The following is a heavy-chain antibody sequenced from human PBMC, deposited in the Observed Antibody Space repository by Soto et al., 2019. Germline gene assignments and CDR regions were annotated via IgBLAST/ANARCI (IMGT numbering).Heavy chain of an antibody. CDR2: IMTICGTA. CDR3: ARSVLGYCSGGSCYSFFDY. CDR1: VGTFSSYA. D-gene: IGHD2-15*01. V-gene: IGHV1-69*13. J-gene: IGHJ4*02. Sequence: SVKVSCKASVGTFSSYAISWVRQAPGQGLEWMGGIMTICGTANYAQKFQGRVTITADESTSTAYMELSSLRSEDTAVSYCARSVLGYCSGGSCYSFFDYWGQGTLVTVSS.